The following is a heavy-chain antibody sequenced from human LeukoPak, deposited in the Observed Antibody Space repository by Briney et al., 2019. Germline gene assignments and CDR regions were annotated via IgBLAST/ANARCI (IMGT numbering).Heavy chain of an antibody. D-gene: IGHD4-11*01. CDR3: ARWGNDYSQFDS. Sequence: PGGSLRLSCAASGFTFNNYAMTWVRQAPGKGLEWVSVVSGSGDNTNYADSVKGRFTLSRDNSKNTLFLQMNSLRTEDTAVYFCARWGNDYSQFDSWGQGTLVTVS. J-gene: IGHJ4*02. V-gene: IGHV3-23*01. CDR2: VSGSGDNT. CDR1: GFTFNNYA.